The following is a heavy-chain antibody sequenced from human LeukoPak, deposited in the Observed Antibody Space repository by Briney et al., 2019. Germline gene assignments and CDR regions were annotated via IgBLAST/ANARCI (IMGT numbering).Heavy chain of an antibody. CDR2: IKQDGSEK. J-gene: IGHJ1*01. CDR1: GFTFSSYW. Sequence: GGSLRLSCAASGFTFSSYWMSWVRQAPGKGLEWVANIKQDGSEKYYVDSVKGRFTISRDNAKNSLYLQMNSPRAEDTAVYYCARDGNYGDYHAEYFQHWGQGTLVTVSS. D-gene: IGHD4-17*01. CDR3: ARDGNYGDYHAEYFQH. V-gene: IGHV3-7*01.